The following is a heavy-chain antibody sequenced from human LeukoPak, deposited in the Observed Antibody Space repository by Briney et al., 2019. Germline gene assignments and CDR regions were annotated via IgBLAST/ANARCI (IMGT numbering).Heavy chain of an antibody. Sequence: GGSLRLSCAASGFTFSTYSMNWVRKAPGKGLEWVSYISRSSSAIDYADSVKGRFTISRDNAKNSLYLQMNILRDEDTAVYYCARVAPYGSGWETDNWGQGTLVTVSS. V-gene: IGHV3-48*02. D-gene: IGHD6-19*01. CDR3: ARVAPYGSGWETDN. CDR2: ISRSSSAI. CDR1: GFTFSTYS. J-gene: IGHJ4*02.